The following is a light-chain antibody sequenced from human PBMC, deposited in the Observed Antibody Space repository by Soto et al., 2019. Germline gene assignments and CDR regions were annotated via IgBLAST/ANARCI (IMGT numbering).Light chain of an antibody. CDR2: GSA. J-gene: IGKJ1*01. CDR1: QSVFSS. CDR3: QQYHSWPA. Sequence: EIVMTQSPATLSLSPGERATLSCRASQSVFSSLAWYQQRPGQAPRLLIYGSATRATGIPDRFSGSGSGTEFTLTISRLQSEDSAVYYCQQYHSWPAFGQGTKVEIK. V-gene: IGKV3-15*01.